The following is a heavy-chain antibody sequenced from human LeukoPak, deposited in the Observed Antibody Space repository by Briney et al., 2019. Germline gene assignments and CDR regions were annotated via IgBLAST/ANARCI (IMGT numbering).Heavy chain of an antibody. V-gene: IGHV3-21*01. Sequence: PGGSLRLSCAASGFTFSSYSMNWVRQAPGKGLEWVSSISSSSSYIYYADSVKGRFTISRDNAKNSLYLQMNSLRAEDTAVYYCARVWPITIFGVGHDYWGQGTLVTVSS. CDR2: ISSSSSYI. J-gene: IGHJ4*02. CDR1: GFTFSSYS. CDR3: ARVWPITIFGVGHDY. D-gene: IGHD3-3*01.